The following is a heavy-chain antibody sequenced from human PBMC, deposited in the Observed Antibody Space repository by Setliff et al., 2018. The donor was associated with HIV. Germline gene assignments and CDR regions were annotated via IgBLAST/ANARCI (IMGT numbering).Heavy chain of an antibody. CDR1: GDSFNNYH. CDR2: LHYRGSP. Sequence: NPSETLSLTCTVSGDSFNNYHWSWIRQPPGEGLQFLGFLHYRGSPIYNPSLKSRVKISVDTSKNQFSLNLTSVTAADTAVYYCARSVARDYWYFGHWGRGTLVTVSS. V-gene: IGHV4-59*01. CDR3: ARSVARDYWYFGH. D-gene: IGHD6-6*01. J-gene: IGHJ2*01.